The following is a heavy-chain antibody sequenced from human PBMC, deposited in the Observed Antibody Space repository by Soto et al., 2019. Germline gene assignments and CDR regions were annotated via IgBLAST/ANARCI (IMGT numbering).Heavy chain of an antibody. Sequence: QVQLQESGPGLVKPSETLSLTCTVSGGSISSYYWSWIRQPPGKGLEWIGYIYYSGSTNYNPSLKSPVTLSVDTSKNQFSLKLSSVTAADTAVYYCAGSREGDHFFDYWGQGTLVTVSS. D-gene: IGHD2-21*02. J-gene: IGHJ4*02. CDR1: GGSISSYY. CDR3: AGSREGDHFFDY. CDR2: IYYSGST. V-gene: IGHV4-59*01.